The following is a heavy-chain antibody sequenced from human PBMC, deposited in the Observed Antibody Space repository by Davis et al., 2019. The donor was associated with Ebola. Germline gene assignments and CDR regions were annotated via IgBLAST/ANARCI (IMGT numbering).Heavy chain of an antibody. D-gene: IGHD4-17*01. J-gene: IGHJ5*02. CDR1: GGSITSSNW. V-gene: IGHV4-4*02. CDR3: ARAPTTVTSNWFDP. CDR2: IYHGGIT. Sequence: MPSETLSLTCAVSGGSITSSNWWSWVRQPPGKGLEWIGEIYHGGITNYNPSLKSRVTISVDRSKNQFSLKLSSVTAADTAVYYCARAPTTVTSNWFDPWGQGTLVTVSS.